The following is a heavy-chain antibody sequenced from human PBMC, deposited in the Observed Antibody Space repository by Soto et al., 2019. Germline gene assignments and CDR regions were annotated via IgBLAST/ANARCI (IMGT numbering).Heavy chain of an antibody. CDR2: IDPSDSYT. Sequence: GESLKISCKGSGYSFTSYWISWVRQMPGKGLEWMGRIDPSDSYTNYSPSFQGHVTISADKSISTAYLQWSSLKASDTAMYYCARRQYGGSYYYYYGMDFCGQGTTVTVSS. CDR1: GYSFTSYW. V-gene: IGHV5-10-1*01. D-gene: IGHD3-16*01. CDR3: ARRQYGGSYYYYYGMDF. J-gene: IGHJ6*02.